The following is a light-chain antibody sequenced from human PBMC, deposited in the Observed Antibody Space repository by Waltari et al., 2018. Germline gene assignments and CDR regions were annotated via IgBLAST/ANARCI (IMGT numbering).Light chain of an antibody. CDR3: AAWDDALTGPL. V-gene: IGLV1-44*01. CDR2: GER. Sequence: QSLLTQPPSVSGPPGQTVTISCSGSTSNIGSHSVNWYHHVPGTAPQRLIFGERQRHSGVPDRFSASKSGATASLVISGLQSEDEGDYYCAAWDDALTGPLFGGGTKLTVL. CDR1: TSNIGSHS. J-gene: IGLJ3*02.